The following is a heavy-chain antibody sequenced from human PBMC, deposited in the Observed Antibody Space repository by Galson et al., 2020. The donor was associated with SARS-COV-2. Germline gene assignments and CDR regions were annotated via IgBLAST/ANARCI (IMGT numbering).Heavy chain of an antibody. CDR1: GVSISSYY. CDR2: IYYSGST. Sequence: SETLSLTCTVFGVSISSYYCSWIRQPPGKGLEWIGYIYYSGSTHYNPSLKNRVTISVDTSKNQFSLKLSSVTAADTAVYYCARESYDSSGYYLAYFDYWGQGTLVTVSS. D-gene: IGHD3-22*01. CDR3: ARESYDSSGYYLAYFDY. J-gene: IGHJ4*02. V-gene: IGHV4-59*01.